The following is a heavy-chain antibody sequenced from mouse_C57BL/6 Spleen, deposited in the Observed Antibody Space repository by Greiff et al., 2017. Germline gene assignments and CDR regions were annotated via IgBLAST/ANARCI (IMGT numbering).Heavy chain of an antibody. Sequence: VQLQQPGAELVKPGASVKVSCKASGYTFTSYWMHWVKQRPGQGLEWIGRIHPSDSDTNYNQKFKGKATLTVDKSSSTAYMQLSSLTSEDSAVXYCAIDRAYYDYAHWYFDVWGTGTTVTVSS. J-gene: IGHJ1*03. CDR3: AIDRAYYDYAHWYFDV. CDR2: IHPSDSDT. V-gene: IGHV1-74*01. D-gene: IGHD2-4*01. CDR1: GYTFTSYW.